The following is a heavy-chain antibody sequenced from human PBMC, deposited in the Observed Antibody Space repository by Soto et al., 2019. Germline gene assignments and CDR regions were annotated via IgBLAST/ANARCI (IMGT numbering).Heavy chain of an antibody. CDR2: IRSKAYGGTT. D-gene: IGHD5-12*01. CDR1: GFTFGDYA. CDR3: ARDHHRYSGYDYVDY. J-gene: IGHJ4*02. Sequence: SLRLSCTASGFTFGDYAMSWFRQAPGKGLEWVGFIRSKAYGGTTVYADSVKGRFTISRDNAKNSLYLQMNSLRAEDTAVYYCARDHHRYSGYDYVDYWGQGTLVTVSS. V-gene: IGHV3-49*03.